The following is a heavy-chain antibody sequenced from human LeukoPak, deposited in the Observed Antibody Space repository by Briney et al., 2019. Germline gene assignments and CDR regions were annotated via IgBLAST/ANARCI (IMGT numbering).Heavy chain of an antibody. J-gene: IGHJ5*02. CDR1: GASFSGYY. D-gene: IGHD3-9*01. CDR2: INHSGST. CDR3: ARGRTYYDILTGQGRRGYWFDP. Sequence: SETLSLTCAVYGASFSGYYWSWIRQPPGKGLEWIGEINHSGSTNYNPSLKSRVTISVDTSKNQFSLKLSPVTAADTAVYYCARGRTYYDILTGQGRRGYWFDPWGQGTLVTVSS. V-gene: IGHV4-34*01.